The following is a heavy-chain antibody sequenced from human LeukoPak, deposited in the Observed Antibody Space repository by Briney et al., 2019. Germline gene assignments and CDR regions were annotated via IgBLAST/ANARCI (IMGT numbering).Heavy chain of an antibody. J-gene: IGHJ3*02. V-gene: IGHV4-34*01. CDR2: INHSGST. Sequence: PSETLSLTCAVYGGSFSGYYWSWIRQPPGKGLEWIGEINHSGSTNYNPSLKSRVTISVDTSKNQFSLKLSSVTAADTAVYYCARDKWLRFDAFDIWGQGTMVTVSS. D-gene: IGHD5-12*01. CDR3: ARDKWLRFDAFDI. CDR1: GGSFSGYY.